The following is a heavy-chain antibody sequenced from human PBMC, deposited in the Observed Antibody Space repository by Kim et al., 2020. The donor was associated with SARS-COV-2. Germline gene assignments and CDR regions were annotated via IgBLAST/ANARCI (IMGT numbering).Heavy chain of an antibody. V-gene: IGHV4-31*03. CDR2: IYYSGST. Sequence: SETLSLTCTVSGGSISSGGYYWSWIRQHPGKGLEWIGYIYYSGSTYYNPSLKSRVTISVDTSKNQFSLKLSSVTAADTAVYYCARDVTVGATAYNWFDPWGQGTLVTVSS. D-gene: IGHD1-26*01. J-gene: IGHJ5*02. CDR1: GGSISSGGYY. CDR3: ARDVTVGATAYNWFDP.